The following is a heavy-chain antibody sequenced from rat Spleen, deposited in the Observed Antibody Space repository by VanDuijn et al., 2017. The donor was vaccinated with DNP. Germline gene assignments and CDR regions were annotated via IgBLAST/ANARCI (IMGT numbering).Heavy chain of an antibody. Sequence: EVQLVESGGGLVQPGRSLKLSCVVSGFSFSDYYMAWVRQAPTKGLEWVASITYDGSSTYYPDSVKGRFTIFRDNAKNTLYLQMNSLRSEDTATYYCARDNRDGYAVFDYWGQGVMVTVSS. V-gene: IGHV5-20*01. D-gene: IGHD1-12*03. CDR1: GFSFSDYY. J-gene: IGHJ2*01. CDR3: ARDNRDGYAVFDY. CDR2: ITYDGSST.